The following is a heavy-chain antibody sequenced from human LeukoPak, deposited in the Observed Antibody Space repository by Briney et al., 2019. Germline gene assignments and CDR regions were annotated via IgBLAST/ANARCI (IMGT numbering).Heavy chain of an antibody. V-gene: IGHV4-34*01. CDR3: ARGPSYYGSGSYYPTRYYYYGMDV. J-gene: IGHJ6*02. CDR2: INHSGMT. D-gene: IGHD3-10*01. Sequence: SETLSLTCAVSGGSFSVYYWSWIRQPPGKGLEWIGEINHSGMTNYNPSLKSRVTISVDTSRNQFSLKLSSVTAADTAVYYCARGPSYYGSGSYYPTRYYYYGMDVWGQGTTVTVSS. CDR1: GGSFSVYY.